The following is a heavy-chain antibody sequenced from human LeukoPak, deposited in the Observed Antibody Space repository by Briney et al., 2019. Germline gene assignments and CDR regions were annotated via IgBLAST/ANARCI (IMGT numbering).Heavy chain of an antibody. Sequence: GGSLRLSCAASGRYWMHWVRQAPGKGLVWVSHINSDGSWTSYADSVKGRFTISRDNSKNTLYLQMNSLRAEDTAVYYCARDPGIVVVPAANGFDYWGQGTLVTVSS. CDR3: ARDPGIVVVPAANGFDY. D-gene: IGHD2-2*01. CDR1: GRYW. CDR2: INSDGSWT. J-gene: IGHJ4*02. V-gene: IGHV3-74*01.